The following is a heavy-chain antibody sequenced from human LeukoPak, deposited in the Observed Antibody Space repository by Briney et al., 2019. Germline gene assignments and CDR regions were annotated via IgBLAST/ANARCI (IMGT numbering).Heavy chain of an antibody. D-gene: IGHD3-16*01. CDR3: AKGGIWVDFDY. V-gene: IGHV3-21*04. Sequence: PGGSLRLSCAASGFTFSSYSMNWVRQAPGKGLEWVSSISSSSSYIYYADSVKGRFTISRDNSKNTLYLQMNSLRAEDTAVYYCAKGGIWVDFDYWGQGTLVTVSS. CDR2: ISSSSSYI. CDR1: GFTFSSYS. J-gene: IGHJ4*02.